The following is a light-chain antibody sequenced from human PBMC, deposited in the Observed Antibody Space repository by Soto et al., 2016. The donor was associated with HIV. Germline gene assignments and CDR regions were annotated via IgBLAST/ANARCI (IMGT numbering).Light chain of an antibody. CDR3: QQTYSTRMYT. J-gene: IGKJ2*01. CDR1: QRITSY. CDR2: AVS. Sequence: DIQMTQSPSSLSASVGDRVTITCRASQRITSYLNWYQQKPGKAPKLLIHAVSTLQSGVPSRFSGSGSGTDFTLTISSLQREDFATYYCQQTYSTRMYTFGQGTKLEI. V-gene: IGKV1-39*01.